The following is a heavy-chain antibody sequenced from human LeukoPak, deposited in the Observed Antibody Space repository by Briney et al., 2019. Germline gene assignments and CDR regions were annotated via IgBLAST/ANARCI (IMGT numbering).Heavy chain of an antibody. D-gene: IGHD1-26*01. CDR1: GGSFSGYY. Sequence: PSETLSLTCAVYGGSFSGYYWSWIRQPPGKGLEWIGEINHSGSTNYNPSLKSRVTISIDTSENQFSLKLNSVTAADTAVYYCARNPKWSVRYNWFDPWGQGTLVTVSS. V-gene: IGHV4-34*01. J-gene: IGHJ5*02. CDR2: INHSGST. CDR3: ARNPKWSVRYNWFDP.